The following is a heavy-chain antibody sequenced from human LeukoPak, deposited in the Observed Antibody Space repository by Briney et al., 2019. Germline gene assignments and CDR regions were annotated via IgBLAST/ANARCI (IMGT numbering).Heavy chain of an antibody. CDR3: ARDHGSNDASDI. J-gene: IGHJ3*02. CDR2: IYYSGST. Sequence: SETLSLTCTVSGGSISTYYWSWIRQPPGKGLEWIGYIYYSGSTNYNPSLKSRVTIPVDTSKNQFSLRLSSVTAADTAVYYCARDHGSNDASDIWGQGTMVTVSS. D-gene: IGHD3-22*01. CDR1: GGSISTYY. V-gene: IGHV4-59*01.